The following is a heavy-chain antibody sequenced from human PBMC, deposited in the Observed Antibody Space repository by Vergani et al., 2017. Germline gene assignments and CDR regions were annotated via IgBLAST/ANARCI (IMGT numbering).Heavy chain of an antibody. CDR1: GFTFSDYY. D-gene: IGHD2-2*01. J-gene: IGHJ4*02. CDR3: ARGSGYCSSTSCYPDY. Sequence: QVQLVESGGGVVQPGRSLRLSCAASGFTFSDYYMSWIRQAPGKGLEWVSYISSSGSTIYYADSVKGRFTISRDNAKNSLYLQMNSLRAEDTAVYYCARGSGYCSSTSCYPDYWGQGTLVTVSS. CDR2: ISSSGSTI. V-gene: IGHV3-11*01.